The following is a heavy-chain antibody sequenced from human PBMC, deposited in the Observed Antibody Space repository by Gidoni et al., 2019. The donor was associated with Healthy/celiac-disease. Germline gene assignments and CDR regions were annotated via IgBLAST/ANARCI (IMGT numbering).Heavy chain of an antibody. V-gene: IGHV3-30-3*01. CDR2: ISYDGSKK. D-gene: IGHD3-22*01. J-gene: IGHJ3*02. CDR3: ARDNYYDSKDAFDI. CDR1: GFTFSSYA. Sequence: QVQLLESGGGVVQPGRSLRLSCAASGFTFSSYAMHWVRQAPGKGLEWVAVISYDGSKKYYADSVKGRFTISRDNSKNTLYLQMNSLRAEDTAVYYCARDNYYDSKDAFDIWGQGTMVTVSS.